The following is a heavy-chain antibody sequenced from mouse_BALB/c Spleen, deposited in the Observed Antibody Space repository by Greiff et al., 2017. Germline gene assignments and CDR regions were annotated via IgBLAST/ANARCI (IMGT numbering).Heavy chain of an antibody. CDR3: ARWGYSWYFDV. CDR2: ISYSGST. CDR1: GYSITSDYA. J-gene: IGHJ1*01. Sequence: EVKLMESGPGLVKPSQSLSLTCTVTGYSITSDYAWNWIRQFPGNKLEWMGYISYSGSTSYNPSLKSRISITRDTSKNQFFLQLNSVTTEDTATYYCARWGYSWYFDVWGAGTTVTVSS. V-gene: IGHV3-2*02. D-gene: IGHD2-3*01.